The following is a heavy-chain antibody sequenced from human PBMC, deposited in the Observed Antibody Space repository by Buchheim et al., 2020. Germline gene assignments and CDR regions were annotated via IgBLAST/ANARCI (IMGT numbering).Heavy chain of an antibody. CDR3: AKRSNMITFGGVIVGGGYYGMDV. Sequence: QVQLVESGGGVVQPGRSLRLSCAASGFTFSSYGMHWVRQAPGKGLEWVAFIRYDGSNKYYADSVKGRFTISRDNSKNTLYLQMNSLRAEDTAVYYCAKRSNMITFGGVIVGGGYYGMDVWGQGTT. J-gene: IGHJ6*02. V-gene: IGHV3-30*02. CDR2: IRYDGSNK. D-gene: IGHD3-16*02. CDR1: GFTFSSYG.